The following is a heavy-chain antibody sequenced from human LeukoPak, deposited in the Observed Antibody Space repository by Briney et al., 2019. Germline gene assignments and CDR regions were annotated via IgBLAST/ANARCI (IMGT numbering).Heavy chain of an antibody. Sequence: ASVKVSCEASGYTFTGYYMHWLRQAPGQGLEWMGWIKPNSGGTSYAQKFQGRVTMTRDTSISTAYMELSRLTSDDTALYYCARGPHTGAFDIWGQGTMVTVSS. V-gene: IGHV1-2*02. D-gene: IGHD5-18*01. CDR3: ARGPHTGAFDI. CDR2: IKPNSGGT. J-gene: IGHJ3*02. CDR1: GYTFTGYY.